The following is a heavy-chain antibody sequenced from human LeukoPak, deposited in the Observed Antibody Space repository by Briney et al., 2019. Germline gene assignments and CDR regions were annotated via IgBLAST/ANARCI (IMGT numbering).Heavy chain of an antibody. J-gene: IGHJ3*02. CDR2: IYSRGST. D-gene: IGHD3-3*01. CDR1: GGSLSSYY. Sequence: SETLSLTCTVSGGSLSSYYWRWIRQPAGKGLEWIGRIYSRGSTNYSPSLKSRVTMSLDTSKNQFSLRLSSLTAADTALYYCARGRFCSADICSGGDAFDIWGQGTMVSVSS. CDR3: ARGRFCSADICSGGDAFDI. V-gene: IGHV4-4*07.